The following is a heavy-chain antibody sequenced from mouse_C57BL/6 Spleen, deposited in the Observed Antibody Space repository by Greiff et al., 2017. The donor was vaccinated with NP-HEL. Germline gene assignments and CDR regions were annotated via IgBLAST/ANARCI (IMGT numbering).Heavy chain of an antibody. CDR1: GFTFSSYG. V-gene: IGHV5-6*01. J-gene: IGHJ2*01. CDR3: ARQGDYGSSVYYFDY. CDR2: ISSGGSYT. Sequence: EVKLMESGGDLVKPGGSLKLSCAASGFTFSSYGMSWVRQTPDKRLEWVATISSGGSYTYYPDSVKGRFTISRDNAKNTLYLQMSSLKSEDTAMYYCARQGDYGSSVYYFDYWGQGTTLTVSS. D-gene: IGHD1-1*01.